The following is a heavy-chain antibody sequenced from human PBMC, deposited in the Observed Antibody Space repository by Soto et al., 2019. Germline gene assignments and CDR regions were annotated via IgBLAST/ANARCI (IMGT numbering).Heavy chain of an antibody. J-gene: IGHJ4*02. Sequence: SVKVSCKASGGTFSSYAISWVRQAPGQGLEWMGGIIPIFGTANYAQKFQGRVTITADESTSTAYMELSSLRSEDTAVYYCASGGSYDFWSGYYSPQKFDYWGQGTLVTSPQ. CDR2: IIPIFGTA. V-gene: IGHV1-69*13. CDR1: GGTFSSYA. CDR3: ASGGSYDFWSGYYSPQKFDY. D-gene: IGHD3-3*01.